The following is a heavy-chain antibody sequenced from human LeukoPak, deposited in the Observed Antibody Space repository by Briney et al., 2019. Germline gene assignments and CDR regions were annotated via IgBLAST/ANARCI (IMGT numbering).Heavy chain of an antibody. D-gene: IGHD1-26*01. J-gene: IGHJ4*02. CDR3: ARCKMRPSAREYFDS. CDR1: GYTFTSYG. CDR2: ISAYNGNT. Sequence: ASVKVSCKASGYTFTSYGISWVRQAPGQGLEWMGWISAYNGNTNYAQRFQGRLTITADKATSTASMELSSLNSEDTAFYYCARCKMRPSAREYFDSWGQGTLVTVSS. V-gene: IGHV1-18*01.